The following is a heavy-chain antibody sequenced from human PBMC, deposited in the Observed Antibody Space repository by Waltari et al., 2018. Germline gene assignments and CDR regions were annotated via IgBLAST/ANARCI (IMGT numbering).Heavy chain of an antibody. J-gene: IGHJ2*01. D-gene: IGHD3-10*01. CDR3: AKADFGNPYWFFDL. CDR2: ITADGRSR. Sequence: EGQLLESGGGLVQTGGSLRLSCAASVFMFSIYPVTWVRQAPGKGLEWVSTITADGRSRNYADSVKGRFTISRDNSKNILDLQMNTLRAEDTAVYFCAKADFGNPYWFFDLWGRGTLLTVSS. CDR1: VFMFSIYP. V-gene: IGHV3-23*01.